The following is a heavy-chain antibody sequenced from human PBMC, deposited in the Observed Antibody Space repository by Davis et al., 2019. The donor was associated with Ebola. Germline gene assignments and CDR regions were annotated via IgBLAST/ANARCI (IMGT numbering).Heavy chain of an antibody. J-gene: IGHJ3*02. CDR3: ARTSIVGTTTTASDI. Sequence: SVKVSCKASGDTFSNYAISWVRQAPGQGLEWMGGIIPIFGAANYAQKLQGRVTMTTDTSTGTAYMELRRLRSDDMAVYYCARTSIVGTTTTASDIWGQGTMVTVSS. CDR2: IIPIFGAA. D-gene: IGHD1-26*01. V-gene: IGHV1-69*05. CDR1: GDTFSNYA.